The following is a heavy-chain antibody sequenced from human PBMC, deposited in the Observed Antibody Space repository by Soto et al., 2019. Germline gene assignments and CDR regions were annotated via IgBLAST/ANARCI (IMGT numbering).Heavy chain of an antibody. CDR3: ASTSIAPPGTGLEA. CDR1: GGSISRYY. D-gene: IGHD6-13*01. V-gene: IGHV4-59*01. Sequence: TSETRSLTRTVSGGSISRYYWSWIRQSPGNRLEWIGFISHGVGRMYNPSLKSRVTISLDTSRDQFSLKLNSVTTADTALYYCASTSIAPPGTGLEALGQGTMVSVSA. CDR2: ISHGVGR. J-gene: IGHJ5*02.